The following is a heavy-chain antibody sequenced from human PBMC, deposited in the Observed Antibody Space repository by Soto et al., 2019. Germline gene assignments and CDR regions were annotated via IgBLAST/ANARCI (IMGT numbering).Heavy chain of an antibody. CDR2: ISYDGSNK. D-gene: IGHD3-22*01. V-gene: IGHV3-30-3*01. J-gene: IGHJ4*02. CDR3: ARDKHHYYDSSGYPTPYFDY. Sequence: PGGSLRLSCAASGFNFSSYAMHWVRQAPGKGLEWVAVISYDGSNKYYADSVKGRFTISRDNSKNTLYLQMNSLRAEDTAVYYCARDKHHYYDSSGYPTPYFDYWGQGTLVTISS. CDR1: GFNFSSYA.